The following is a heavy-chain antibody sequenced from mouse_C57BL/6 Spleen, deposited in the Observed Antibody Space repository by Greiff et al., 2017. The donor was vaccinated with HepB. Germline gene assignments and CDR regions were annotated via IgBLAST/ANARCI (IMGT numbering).Heavy chain of an antibody. Sequence: VQLQQSGAELARPGASVKMSCKASGYTFTSYTMHWVKQRPGQGLEWIGYINPSSGYTKYNQKFKDKATLTADKSSSTAYMQLSSLTSEDSAVYYCARSKLTGTNCDYWGQGTTLTVSS. CDR2: INPSSGYT. CDR3: ARSKLTGTNCDY. J-gene: IGHJ2*01. D-gene: IGHD4-1*01. V-gene: IGHV1-4*01. CDR1: GYTFTSYT.